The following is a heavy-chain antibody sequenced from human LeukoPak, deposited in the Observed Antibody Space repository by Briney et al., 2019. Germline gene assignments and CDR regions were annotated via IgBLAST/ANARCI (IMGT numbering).Heavy chain of an antibody. Sequence: PSETLSLTCTVSGGSISSGDHYWSWIRQPPGKGLEWIGYIHYSGSTNYNPSLKSRVTISVDTSKNQFSLKLSSVTAADTAVYYCARASVTYYYYYYMDVWGKGTTVTVSS. CDR3: ARASVTYYYYYYMDV. J-gene: IGHJ6*03. V-gene: IGHV4-61*08. D-gene: IGHD4-11*01. CDR1: GGSISSGDHY. CDR2: IHYSGST.